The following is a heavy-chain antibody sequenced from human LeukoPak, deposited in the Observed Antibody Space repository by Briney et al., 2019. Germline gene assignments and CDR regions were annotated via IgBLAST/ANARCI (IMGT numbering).Heavy chain of an antibody. CDR3: AREVYYGNFDY. CDR2: IYYSGST. V-gene: IGHV4-59*01. J-gene: IGHJ4*02. D-gene: IGHD3-10*01. Sequence: PSGTLSLTCTVSGGSISSYYWSWIRQPPGKGLEWIGYIYYSGSTNYNPSLKSRVTISVDTSKNQFSLKLSSVTAADTAVYYCAREVYYGNFDYWGQGTLVTVSS. CDR1: GGSISSYY.